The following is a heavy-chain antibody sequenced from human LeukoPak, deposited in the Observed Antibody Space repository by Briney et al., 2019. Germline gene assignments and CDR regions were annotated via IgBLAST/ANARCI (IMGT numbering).Heavy chain of an antibody. J-gene: IGHJ6*03. CDR2: IYHSGST. D-gene: IGHD5-18*01. Sequence: SETLSLTCTVSGYSISSGYYWGWIRQPPGKGLEWIGSIYHSGSTYYNPSLKSRVTISVDTSKNQFSPKLSSVTAADTAVYYCARDRFGIQLWFMDVWGKGTTVTVSS. CDR3: ARDRFGIQLWFMDV. CDR1: GYSISSGYY. V-gene: IGHV4-38-2*02.